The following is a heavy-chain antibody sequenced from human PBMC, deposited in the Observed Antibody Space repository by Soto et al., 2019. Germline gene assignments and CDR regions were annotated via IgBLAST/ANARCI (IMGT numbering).Heavy chain of an antibody. D-gene: IGHD4-4*01. Sequence: GGSLRLSCAASGFTFSDYYMSWIRQAPGKGLEWVSSSSSSSTYIYYADSVKGRFTISRDNAKNSLYLQMNSLRAEDTAVYFCARVYYSNLPYYFYYMDVWGQGTTVTVSS. J-gene: IGHJ6*02. V-gene: IGHV3-11*06. CDR1: GFTFSDYY. CDR3: ARVYYSNLPYYFYYMDV. CDR2: SSSSSTYI.